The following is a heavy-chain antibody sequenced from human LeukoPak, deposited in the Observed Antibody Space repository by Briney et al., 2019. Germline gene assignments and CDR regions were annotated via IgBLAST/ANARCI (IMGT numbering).Heavy chain of an antibody. CDR2: LSGSGITT. V-gene: IGHV3-23*01. J-gene: IGHJ4*01. Sequence: GGSLRLSCAASGFTFSNSAMSWVRQAPGKGLEWVSTLSGSGITTYYADSVKGRFTISRDNSKNTLYLQTNSLRAEDTAVYYCAKGIYSSGWSYFDYWGHGTLVTVSS. CDR1: GFTFSNSA. CDR3: AKGIYSSGWSYFDY. D-gene: IGHD6-19*01.